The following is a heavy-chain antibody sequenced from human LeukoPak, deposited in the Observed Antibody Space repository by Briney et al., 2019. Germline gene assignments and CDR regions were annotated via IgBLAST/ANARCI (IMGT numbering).Heavy chain of an antibody. CDR1: GGSFSGYY. Sequence: ETLSLTCAVYGGSFSGYYWSWIRQPPGKGLEWVSGVNWNGGSTSYADSVKGRFTISRDNAKNSLYLQMNSLRAEDAALYYCARDPTVTTSFDYWGQGTLVTVSS. V-gene: IGHV3-20*04. CDR2: VNWNGGST. D-gene: IGHD4-17*01. J-gene: IGHJ4*02. CDR3: ARDPTVTTSFDY.